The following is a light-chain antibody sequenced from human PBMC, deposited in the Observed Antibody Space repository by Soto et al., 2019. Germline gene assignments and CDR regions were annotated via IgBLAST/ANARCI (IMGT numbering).Light chain of an antibody. CDR3: QQYGSSLWT. J-gene: IGKJ1*01. CDR1: QSVSSN. Sequence: PATLSLSPGERATLSCRASQSVSSNLAWYQQKPGQAPRLLIYGASTRATGIPARFSGSGSGTDFTLTISRLEPEHFAVYYCQQYGSSLWTFGQGTKVDIK. V-gene: IGKV3-20*01. CDR2: GAS.